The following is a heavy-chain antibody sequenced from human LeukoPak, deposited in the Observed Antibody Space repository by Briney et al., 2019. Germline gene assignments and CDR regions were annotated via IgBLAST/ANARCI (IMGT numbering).Heavy chain of an antibody. Sequence: GGSLRLSCAASGFTFSIYEMNWVRQAPGKGLEWVSYISCSGSTIYYADSVKGRFTISRDNAKNSLYLQMNSLRAEDTAVYYCARDLGYGSGSYYNGYWGQGTLVTVS. CDR1: GFTFSIYE. D-gene: IGHD3-10*01. V-gene: IGHV3-48*03. J-gene: IGHJ4*02. CDR2: ISCSGSTI. CDR3: ARDLGYGSGSYYNGY.